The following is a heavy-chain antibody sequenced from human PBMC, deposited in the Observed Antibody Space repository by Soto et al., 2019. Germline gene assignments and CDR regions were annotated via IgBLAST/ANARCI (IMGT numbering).Heavy chain of an antibody. V-gene: IGHV1-8*01. D-gene: IGHD1-1*01. Sequence: ASVKVSCKASGYTFTSYDINWVRQATGQGLEWMGWMNPNSGYTGYAQKFQGRVTMTRNTSIITAYMELSSLRSEDTAIYYCARSEGTTGTIDYWGQGTLVTVSS. CDR3: ARSEGTTGTIDY. CDR2: MNPNSGYT. CDR1: GYTFTSYD. J-gene: IGHJ4*02.